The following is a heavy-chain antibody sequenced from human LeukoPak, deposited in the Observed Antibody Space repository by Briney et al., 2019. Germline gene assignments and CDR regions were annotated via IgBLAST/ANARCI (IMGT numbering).Heavy chain of an antibody. V-gene: IGHV3-48*03. Sequence: PGGSLRLSCAASGITFSSYGLNWVRQAPGKGPEWLSYIDGSGSFKYYNFFAEGRFTISRDNAKKTPYLQMNSLTVDDTAVYYCARETLGVSRTFDYWGQGTLVTVSS. CDR1: GITFSSYG. D-gene: IGHD3-10*01. CDR2: IDGSGSFK. J-gene: IGHJ4*02. CDR3: ARETLGVSRTFDY.